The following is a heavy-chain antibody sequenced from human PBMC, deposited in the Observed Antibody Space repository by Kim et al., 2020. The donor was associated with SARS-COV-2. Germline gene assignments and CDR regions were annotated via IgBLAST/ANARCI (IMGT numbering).Heavy chain of an antibody. CDR3: ARKGDYFDS. Sequence: SETLSLTCSVYGGSFSDYYWSWIRQSPGKGLEWIGEINHSGSTNYNPSLTSRVTISIVTSKSQFSLKVSSVTAADTAVYYCARKGDYFDSWGQGTLVTVSS. CDR1: GGSFSDYY. J-gene: IGHJ4*02. D-gene: IGHD3-16*01. V-gene: IGHV4-34*01. CDR2: INHSGST.